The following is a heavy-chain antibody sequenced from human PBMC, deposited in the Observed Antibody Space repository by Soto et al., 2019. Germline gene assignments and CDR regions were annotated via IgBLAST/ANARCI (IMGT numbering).Heavy chain of an antibody. J-gene: IGHJ4*02. D-gene: IGHD6-13*01. CDR2: IDYDGTTT. CDR1: GFAFDSYW. CDR3: TRGPRPSSAGTGAY. Sequence: EVQLVESGGGLVQPGGSLRLSRAASGFAFDSYWMHWVRQVPGEGPVWVSRIDYDGTTTTYADSVKGRFTISRDNAKNTLYLQMNSLRAEDTAVYYCTRGPRPSSAGTGAYWGQGTLVTVSS. V-gene: IGHV3-74*01.